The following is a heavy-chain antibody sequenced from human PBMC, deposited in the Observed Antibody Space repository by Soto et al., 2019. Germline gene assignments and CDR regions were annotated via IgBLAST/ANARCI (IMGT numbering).Heavy chain of an antibody. CDR2: INHSGST. J-gene: IGHJ4*02. V-gene: IGHV4-34*01. Sequence: QVQLQQWGAGLLKPSETLSLTCAVYGGSFSGYYWSWIRQPLGKGLERIGEINHSGSTNYNPALTSRVTLSEDTSNARCSRKHCSVTAADTAVYYCARGLGSSWYGIRLNYWGQGTLVTVFS. D-gene: IGHD6-13*01. CDR3: ARGLGSSWYGIRLNY. CDR1: GGSFSGYY.